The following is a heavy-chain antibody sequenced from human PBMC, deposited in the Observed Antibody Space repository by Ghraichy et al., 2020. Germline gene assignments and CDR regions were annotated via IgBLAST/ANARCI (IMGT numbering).Heavy chain of an antibody. D-gene: IGHD3-10*01. CDR1: GYIFSGYY. CDR3: ATFGDVGRSNNGCSEESSLDY. CDR2: INPNSGGT. Sequence: ASVKVSCKASGYIFSGYYMHWVRQAPGQGLEWMGWINPNSGGTNYAQKFQGRVTMTRDTSISTAYMELGRLRSDDAAVYYCATFGDVGRSNNGCSEESSLDYWGQGTLVTVSS. V-gene: IGHV1-2*02. J-gene: IGHJ4*02.